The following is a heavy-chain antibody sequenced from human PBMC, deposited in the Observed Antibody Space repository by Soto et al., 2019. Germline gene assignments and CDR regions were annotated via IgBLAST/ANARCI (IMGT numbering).Heavy chain of an antibody. CDR1: GFIFSDY. CDR3: ARSSGWRHVVGYKYCLDV. CDR2: ISGSGDYT. V-gene: IGHV3-11*06. D-gene: IGHD5-18*01. Sequence: QVQLGASGGGLVKPGGSLRLYCTGSGFIFSDYMTWLSQAPGKGLEWVSYISGSGDYTKYADSVRGRFTISRDNAKNSLLLQKKSLKAEDTAVYHCARSSGWRHVVGYKYCLDVWGKGTKVIVS. J-gene: IGHJ6*03.